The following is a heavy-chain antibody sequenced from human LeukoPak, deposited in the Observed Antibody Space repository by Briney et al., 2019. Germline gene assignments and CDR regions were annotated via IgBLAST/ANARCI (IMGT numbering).Heavy chain of an antibody. Sequence: AASVKIPCKASGFTFTSSSMQWVRQARGQRLEWIGWIVVGSGNTDYAQKFQERVTITRDMSTSTAYMELSSLRSEDTAVYYCAADGEDSGSYSSFDYWGQGTLVTVSS. CDR1: GFTFTSSS. CDR2: IVVGSGNT. CDR3: AADGEDSGSYSSFDY. J-gene: IGHJ4*02. D-gene: IGHD1-26*01. V-gene: IGHV1-58*02.